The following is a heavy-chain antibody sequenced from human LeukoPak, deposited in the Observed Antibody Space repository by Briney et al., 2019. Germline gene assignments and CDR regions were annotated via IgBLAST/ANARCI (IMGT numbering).Heavy chain of an antibody. CDR2: IIPIFGTA. D-gene: IGHD3-22*01. CDR3: ASGSLGESPDSSGRANYNWFDP. Sequence: ASVKFSCKASGGTFSSYAISWVRQAPGQGLEWMGGIIPIFGTANYAQKFQGRVTITADESTSTAYMELSSLRSEDTAVYYCASGSLGESPDSSGRANYNWFDPWGQGTLVTVSS. V-gene: IGHV1-69*13. J-gene: IGHJ5*02. CDR1: GGTFSSYA.